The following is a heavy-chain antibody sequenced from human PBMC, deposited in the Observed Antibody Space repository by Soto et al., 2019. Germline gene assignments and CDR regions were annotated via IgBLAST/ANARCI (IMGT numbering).Heavy chain of an antibody. D-gene: IGHD2-21*02. CDR3: VRGGTANYYYYGMDV. V-gene: IGHV3-48*02. Sequence: EVQLVESGGGLVQPGGSLRLSCAASGFTFSSYSMNWVRQAPGKGLEWVSYISSSSSTIYYADSVKGRFTISRDNAKNSLYLQMNSLRDEDTAVYYCVRGGTANYYYYGMDVWGQGTTVTVSS. CDR1: GFTFSSYS. CDR2: ISSSSSTI. J-gene: IGHJ6*02.